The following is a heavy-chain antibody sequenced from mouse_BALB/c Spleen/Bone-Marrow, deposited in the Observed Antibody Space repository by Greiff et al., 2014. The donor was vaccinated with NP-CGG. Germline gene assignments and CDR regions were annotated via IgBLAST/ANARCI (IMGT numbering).Heavy chain of an antibody. CDR1: GYTFTTYW. Sequence: QVQLKESGAELARPGASVKLSCKTSGYTFTTYWMQWVKQRPGQGLEWIGAIYPGEGDTRYTQKFKGKSTLTADKSSSKAYMQLSNLTSEDSAVYYCSREPSNWGYYWGQGTTLTVSS. CDR2: IYPGEGDT. V-gene: IGHV1-87*01. CDR3: SREPSNWGYY. J-gene: IGHJ2*01.